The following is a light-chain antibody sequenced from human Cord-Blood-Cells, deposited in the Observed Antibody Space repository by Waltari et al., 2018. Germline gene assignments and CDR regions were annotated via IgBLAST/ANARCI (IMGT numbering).Light chain of an antibody. CDR1: SSDVGSYNL. J-gene: IGLJ2*01. V-gene: IGLV2-23*02. CDR2: EVR. CDR3: CSYAGSSTFVV. Sequence: QSALTQPASVSGSPGQSITISCTGTSSDVGSYNLFSWYQQHPGKAPNLMIYEVRKRPSGVSNRFSGSKSGNTASLTISGLQAEDEADYYCCSYAGSSTFVVFGGGTKLTVL.